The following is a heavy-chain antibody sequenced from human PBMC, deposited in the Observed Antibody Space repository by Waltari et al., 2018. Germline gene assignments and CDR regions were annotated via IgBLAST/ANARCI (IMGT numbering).Heavy chain of an antibody. Sequence: QVQLQESGPGLVKPSETLPLTCTVPGGSIRRYYSRWIRQPAGKGLEWIGRIYTSGSTNYNPSLKSRVTMSVDTSKNQFSLKLSSVTAADTAGYYCAKTVRGAIDIWGQGTMVTVSS. D-gene: IGHD3-10*01. CDR3: AKTVRGAIDI. J-gene: IGHJ3*02. CDR1: GGSIRRYY. CDR2: IYTSGST. V-gene: IGHV4-4*07.